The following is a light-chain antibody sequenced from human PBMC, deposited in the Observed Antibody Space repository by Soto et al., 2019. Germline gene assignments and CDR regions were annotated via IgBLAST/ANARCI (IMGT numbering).Light chain of an antibody. CDR1: QSLSTN. Sequence: EIVMTQSPATLSVSPGEGATLSCRASQSLSTNLAWYQQKPGQAPRLPIYGASTRATGIPARFSGSGSGTEFTLTISSLQSEDFAIYYCQQYNIWPPWTFGQGTKVEIK. CDR3: QQYNIWPPWT. J-gene: IGKJ1*01. CDR2: GAS. V-gene: IGKV3-15*01.